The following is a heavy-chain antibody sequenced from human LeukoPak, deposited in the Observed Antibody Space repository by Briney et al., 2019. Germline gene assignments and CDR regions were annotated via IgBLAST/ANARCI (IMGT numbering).Heavy chain of an antibody. J-gene: IGHJ6*03. Sequence: SETLSLTCTVSGGSISSYYWSWIRQPAGKGLEWIGRIYTSGGTNYNPPLKSRVTMSVDTSKNQFSLKLSSVTAADTAVYYCARDSPNIVVVPADSYYYYMDVWGKGTTVTVSS. CDR1: GGSISSYY. CDR3: ARDSPNIVVVPADSYYYYMDV. V-gene: IGHV4-4*07. CDR2: IYTSGGT. D-gene: IGHD2-2*01.